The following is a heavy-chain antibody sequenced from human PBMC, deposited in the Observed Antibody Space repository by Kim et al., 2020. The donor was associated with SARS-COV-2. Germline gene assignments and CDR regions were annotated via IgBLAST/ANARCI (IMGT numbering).Heavy chain of an antibody. CDR3: AKTAVRWVTTWYFDL. J-gene: IGHJ2*01. Sequence: ADSVKGRFPIARDNSKNTLYLQMNSLRAEDTAVYYCAKTAVRWVTTWYFDLWGRGTLVTVSS. D-gene: IGHD4-17*01. V-gene: IGHV3-23*01.